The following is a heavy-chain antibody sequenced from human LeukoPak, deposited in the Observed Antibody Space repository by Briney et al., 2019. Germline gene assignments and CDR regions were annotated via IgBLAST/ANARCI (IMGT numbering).Heavy chain of an antibody. CDR1: GYTFTSYG. V-gene: IGHV1-18*01. CDR2: ISAYDGNT. J-gene: IGHJ6*02. D-gene: IGHD3-22*01. Sequence: ASVKVSCKASGYTFTSYGISWVRQAPGQGLEWMGWISAYDGNTNYAQKLQGRVTMTTDTSTSTAYMELRSLRSDDTAVYYCAREHYDSSGYPVYYHYGMDVWGQGTTVTVSS. CDR3: AREHYDSSGYPVYYHYGMDV.